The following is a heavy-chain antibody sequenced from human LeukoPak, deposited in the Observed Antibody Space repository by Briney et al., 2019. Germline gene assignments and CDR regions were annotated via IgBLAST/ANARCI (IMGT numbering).Heavy chain of an antibody. CDR3: AKSGSYYGESAFDI. CDR2: ISVYNGNT. V-gene: IGHV1-18*01. Sequence: ASVKVSCKASGYTFTSYGISWVRQAPGRGLEWMGWISVYNGNTNYAQKLQGRVTMTTDTSTSTAYMELRSLRSDDTAVYYCAKSGSYYGESAFDISGQGTMVTVSS. CDR1: GYTFTSYG. D-gene: IGHD1-26*01. J-gene: IGHJ3*02.